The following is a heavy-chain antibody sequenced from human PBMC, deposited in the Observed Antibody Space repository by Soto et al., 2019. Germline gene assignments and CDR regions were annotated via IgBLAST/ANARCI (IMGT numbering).Heavy chain of an antibody. V-gene: IGHV3-9*01. D-gene: IGHD1-26*01. CDR2: ISWHSGSI. CDR1: GFTFDDYA. CDR3: AEVRVGACALGGGAFDI. J-gene: IGHJ3*02. Sequence: EVQLVESGGGLVQPGRSLRLSCAASGFTFDDYAMHWVRQAPGKGLEWGSGISWHSGSIGYADFVKGRFTISRDNAKTFRYLRMNSVRAGDRGWFHCAEVRVGACALGGGAFDIWGQGTMVTVSS.